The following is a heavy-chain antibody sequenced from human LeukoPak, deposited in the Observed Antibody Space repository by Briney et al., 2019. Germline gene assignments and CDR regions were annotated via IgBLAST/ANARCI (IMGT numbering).Heavy chain of an antibody. V-gene: IGHV3-23*01. J-gene: IGHJ4*02. D-gene: IGHD3-3*02. CDR3: AKASHFWSAYS. Sequence: ETLSLTCTVSGDSISTHYWSRVRQAPGKGLEWVSSITGSGGSTYHADSVKGRFTISRDNSKNTLYLQMNSLRAEDTAVYYCAKASHFWSAYSWGQGTLVTVSS. CDR1: GDSISTHY. CDR2: ITGSGGST.